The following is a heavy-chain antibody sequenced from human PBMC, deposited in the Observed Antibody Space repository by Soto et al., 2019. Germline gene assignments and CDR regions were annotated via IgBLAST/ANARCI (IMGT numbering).Heavy chain of an antibody. CDR2: IRRKANSYTT. CDR1: GLIFSDYH. J-gene: IGHJ6*02. CDR3: AMLGGWSDGSKDMDV. Sequence: EVQLVESGGGLVQPGGSLRLSCAASGLIFSDYHMDWVRQAAGKGLEWVGRIRRKANSYTTEYAASVKGRFTISRDDSKNSLYLQMNSLKTEDTAVYYCAMLGGWSDGSKDMDVWGQGATVTGSS. D-gene: IGHD6-19*01. V-gene: IGHV3-72*01.